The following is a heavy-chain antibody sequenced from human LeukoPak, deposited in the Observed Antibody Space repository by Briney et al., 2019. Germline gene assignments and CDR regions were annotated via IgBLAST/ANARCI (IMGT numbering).Heavy chain of an antibody. CDR3: AREEVNSYGFDY. CDR1: GFTFSSYS. V-gene: IGHV3-48*02. Sequence: GGSLRLSCAASGFTFSSYSMNWVRQAPGEGLEWVSYISSSSSTIYYADSVTGRFTISRDNAKNSLYLQMNSMRDEDTAVYYCAREEVNSYGFDYCGQGALVTVSS. D-gene: IGHD5-18*01. CDR2: ISSSSSTI. J-gene: IGHJ4*02.